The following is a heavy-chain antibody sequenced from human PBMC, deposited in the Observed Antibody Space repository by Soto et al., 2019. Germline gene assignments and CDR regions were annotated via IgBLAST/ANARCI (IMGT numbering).Heavy chain of an antibody. CDR3: VKAHGYCSGGSCYPPPDY. CDR1: GFTFSSYA. CDR2: ISSNGGST. D-gene: IGHD2-15*01. Sequence: GESLKISCSASGFTFSSYAMHWVRQAPVKGLEYVSAISSNGGSTYYADSVKGRFTISRDNSKNTLYLQMSSLRAEDTAVYYCVKAHGYCSGGSCYPPPDYWGQGTLVTVSS. J-gene: IGHJ4*02. V-gene: IGHV3-64D*08.